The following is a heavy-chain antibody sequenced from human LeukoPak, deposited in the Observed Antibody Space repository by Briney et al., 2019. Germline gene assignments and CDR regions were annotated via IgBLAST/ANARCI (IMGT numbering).Heavy chain of an antibody. Sequence: SETLSLTCTVSGDSVGSTDYYWGWIRQPPGRGLEWIASIRYSESSYYNPSLKSRATISVDTSKNHFSLKLRSLTATDTAVYYCATQDSSHYWGERTRVSVSS. V-gene: IGHV4-39*02. J-gene: IGHJ4*02. CDR2: IRYSESS. D-gene: IGHD3-22*01. CDR1: GDSVGSTDYY. CDR3: ATQDSSHY.